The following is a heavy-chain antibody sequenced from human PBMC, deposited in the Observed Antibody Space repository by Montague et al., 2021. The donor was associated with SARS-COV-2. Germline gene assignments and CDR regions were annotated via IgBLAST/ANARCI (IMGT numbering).Heavy chain of an antibody. Sequence: SETLSLTCSVSGGSMSSYHWVWIRQPPGKGLEWIGYVSYCGSTNYNLSLKSRVTISLDTSKNRFSLRVTSVTAADTAVYYCARDVRYYYDQWGQGILVTASS. CDR3: ARDVRYYYDQ. V-gene: IGHV4-59*01. D-gene: IGHD3-10*01. CDR1: GGSMSSYH. J-gene: IGHJ4*02. CDR2: VSYCGST.